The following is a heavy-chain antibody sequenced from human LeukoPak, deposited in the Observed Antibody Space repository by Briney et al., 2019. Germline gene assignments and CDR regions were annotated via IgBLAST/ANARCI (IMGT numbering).Heavy chain of an antibody. Sequence: PGGSLRLSCAASGFTFSSYGMHWVRQAPGKGLEWVAVISYDGSNKYYADSVKGRFTISRDNPKNALYLQMNSLRAEDTAVYYCARVSSYCSGGSCYSEGYFDYWGQGTLVTVSS. J-gene: IGHJ4*02. D-gene: IGHD2-15*01. CDR2: ISYDGSNK. CDR3: ARVSSYCSGGSCYSEGYFDY. CDR1: GFTFSSYG. V-gene: IGHV3-30*19.